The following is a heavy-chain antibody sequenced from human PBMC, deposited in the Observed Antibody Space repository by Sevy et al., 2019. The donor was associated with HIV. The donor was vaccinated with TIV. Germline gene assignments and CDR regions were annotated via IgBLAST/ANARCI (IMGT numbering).Heavy chain of an antibody. CDR1: GYSISSGYY. D-gene: IGHD2-2*01. Sequence: SETLSLTCAVSGYSISSGYYWGWIRQPPGKGLEWIGSIYHSGSTYYNPSLKSRVTISVDTSKNQFSLKLSSVTAADTAVYYCAGHGPDIVVVPASPGGDYWGQGTLVTVSS. V-gene: IGHV4-38-2*01. J-gene: IGHJ4*02. CDR3: AGHGPDIVVVPASPGGDY. CDR2: IYHSGST.